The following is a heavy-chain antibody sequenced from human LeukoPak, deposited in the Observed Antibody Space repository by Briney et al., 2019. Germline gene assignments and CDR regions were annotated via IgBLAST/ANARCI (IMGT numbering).Heavy chain of an antibody. CDR1: GGSISSYY. CDR2: IYYSGST. Sequence: SETLSLTCTVSGGSISSYYWSWIRQPPGKGLEWIGYIYYSGSTNYNPSFKSRVTISVDTSKNQFSLKLSSVTAADTAVYYCARSRGVGASHFDYWGQGTLVTVSS. J-gene: IGHJ4*02. CDR3: ARSRGVGASHFDY. D-gene: IGHD1-26*01. V-gene: IGHV4-59*01.